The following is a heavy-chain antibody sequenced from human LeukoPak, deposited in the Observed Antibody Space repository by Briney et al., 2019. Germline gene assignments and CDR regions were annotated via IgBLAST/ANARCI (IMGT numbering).Heavy chain of an antibody. Sequence: SETLSLTCTLSGGFLSSSVYYWAWIRQPPGKGLEWLGRIYYSRSIHYNSSLKSRGPMSVAPAKTQFSLKLSSVTAADTAVYYCARHASELTLELRAARGYYYDMDVWGQGTTVTVSS. CDR2: IYYSRSI. D-gene: IGHD1-7*01. J-gene: IGHJ6*02. CDR1: GGFLSSSVYY. CDR3: ARHASELTLELRAARGYYYDMDV. V-gene: IGHV4-39*01.